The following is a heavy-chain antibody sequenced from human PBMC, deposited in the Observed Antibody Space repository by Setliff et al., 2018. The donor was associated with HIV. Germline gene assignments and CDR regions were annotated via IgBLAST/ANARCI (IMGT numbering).Heavy chain of an antibody. CDR1: GSSISGHF. D-gene: IGHD6-19*01. CDR3: TREAVAGDYYYYMDV. J-gene: IGHJ6*03. CDR2: IYTTGST. V-gene: IGHV4-4*08. Sequence: SETLSLTCTVSGSSISGHFWTWIRQPPGKGLEWIGYIYTTGSTNYNPSLTSRVTISVDTAHLQMDSLKSEDTAVYYCTREAVAGDYYYYMDVWGKGTTVTVSS.